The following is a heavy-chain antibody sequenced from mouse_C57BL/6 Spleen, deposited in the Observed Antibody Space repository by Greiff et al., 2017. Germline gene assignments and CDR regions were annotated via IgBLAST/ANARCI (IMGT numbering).Heavy chain of an antibody. CDR3: TQSGSSSAIAY. D-gene: IGHD1-1*01. V-gene: IGHV5-9-1*02. CDR1: GFTFCSYA. CDR2: ISSGGDYT. Sequence: EVHLVESGEGLVKPGGSLKLSCAASGFTFCSYAMSWVRQTPEKRLEWVAYISSGGDYTYYADTVQGRFTISRDNARHTLYLQMSSLKSEDTAMYYCTQSGSSSAIAYWGQGTSVPVS. J-gene: IGHJ4*01.